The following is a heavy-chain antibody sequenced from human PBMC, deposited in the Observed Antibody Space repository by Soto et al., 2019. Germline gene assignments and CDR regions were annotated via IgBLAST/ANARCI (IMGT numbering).Heavy chain of an antibody. CDR1: GFTFSSYA. Sequence: PGGSLRLSCAASGFTFSSYAMSWVRQAPGKGLEWVSAISGSGGSTYYADSVKGRFTISRDNSKNTLYLQMNSLRAEDTAVYYCGVRGVITAPRPTDFDYWGQGTLVTVSS. V-gene: IGHV3-23*01. J-gene: IGHJ4*02. D-gene: IGHD3-10*01. CDR2: ISGSGGST. CDR3: GVRGVITAPRPTDFDY.